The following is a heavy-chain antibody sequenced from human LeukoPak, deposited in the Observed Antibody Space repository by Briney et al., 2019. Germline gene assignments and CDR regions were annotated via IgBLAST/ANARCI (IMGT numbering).Heavy chain of an antibody. V-gene: IGHV3-30*02. D-gene: IGHD3-16*01. CDR3: AEGGFRFDY. CDR2: IRLDGTNQ. Sequence: PGGSLRLSCAASGFTFNNYGMHWVRQAPGKGLEWVSFIRLDGTNQYYSDSVKGRFTISRDNSRNTLYLQMSSLRAEDTAVYYCAEGGFRFDYWGQGTLVTVSS. J-gene: IGHJ4*02. CDR1: GFTFNNYG.